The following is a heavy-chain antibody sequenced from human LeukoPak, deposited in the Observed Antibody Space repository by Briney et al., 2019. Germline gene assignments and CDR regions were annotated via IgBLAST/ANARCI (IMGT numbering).Heavy chain of an antibody. CDR3: ARHRLGLAFDI. V-gene: IGHV4-61*02. CDR2: IYTSGST. CDR1: GGSISSGSYY. D-gene: IGHD6-25*01. Sequence: PSETLSLTCTVSGGSISSGSYYWSWIRQPAGKGLEWIGRIYTSGSTNYNPSLKSRVTISEDTSKNQFSLKLSSVTAADTAVYYCARHRLGLAFDIWGQGTMVTVSS. J-gene: IGHJ3*02.